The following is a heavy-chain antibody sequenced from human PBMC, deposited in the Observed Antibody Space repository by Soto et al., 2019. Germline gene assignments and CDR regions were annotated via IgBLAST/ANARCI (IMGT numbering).Heavy chain of an antibody. D-gene: IGHD3-10*01. J-gene: IGHJ4*02. CDR1: GFTFSNYW. V-gene: IGHV3-74*01. CDR2: LNSDGSST. Sequence: EVQLVESGGGLVQPGGSLRLSCAASGFTFSNYWIHWVRQATGKGLVWVSRLNSDGSSTNYADSDKGRFTISRDNAKNTLYLQMNSLRAEDTAVYYCARGSAGSGSGYFDYWGQGTLVTVSS. CDR3: ARGSAGSGSGYFDY.